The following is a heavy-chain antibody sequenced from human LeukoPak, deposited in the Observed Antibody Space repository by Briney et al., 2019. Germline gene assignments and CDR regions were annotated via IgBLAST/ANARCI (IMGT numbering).Heavy chain of an antibody. CDR3: AKGSRVGNYYFDY. D-gene: IGHD2/OR15-2a*01. Sequence: GGSLRLSCAASGFTFSRYAMNWVRQTPGKGLERVSGISGSGGATYYADSVKGRFTISRDNSKNTLYLQMNSLRAEDTAVYYCAKGSRVGNYYFDYWGQGTLVTVSS. CDR2: ISGSGGAT. CDR1: GFTFSRYA. V-gene: IGHV3-23*01. J-gene: IGHJ4*02.